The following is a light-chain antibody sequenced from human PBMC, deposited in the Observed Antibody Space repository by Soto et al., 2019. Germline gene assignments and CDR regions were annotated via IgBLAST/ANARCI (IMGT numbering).Light chain of an antibody. CDR3: CSYAGNYYV. Sequence: QSALTQPRSVSGSPRQSVTISCTGTSSDVGGYNYVSWYQQHPGKAPKLMISDVSKRPSGVPDRFSGSKSGNTASLTISGLQAEDEADYYCCSYAGNYYVFGTGTKLTVL. CDR2: DVS. CDR1: SSDVGGYNY. V-gene: IGLV2-11*01. J-gene: IGLJ1*01.